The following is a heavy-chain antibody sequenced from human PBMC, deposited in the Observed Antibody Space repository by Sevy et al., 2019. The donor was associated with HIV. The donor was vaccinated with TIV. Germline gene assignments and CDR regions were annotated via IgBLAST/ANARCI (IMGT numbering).Heavy chain of an antibody. Sequence: SETLSLTCTVSGGSISPYYWIWTRQPAGKGLEWIGRIYTSGSTTNSNPSLKSRVSMSVDTSKNQFSLKLTSVTAADTAVYYCARMTRGFDYWGQGILVTVSS. CDR1: GGSISPYY. CDR2: IYTSGSTT. V-gene: IGHV4-4*07. CDR3: ARMTRGFDY. J-gene: IGHJ4*02.